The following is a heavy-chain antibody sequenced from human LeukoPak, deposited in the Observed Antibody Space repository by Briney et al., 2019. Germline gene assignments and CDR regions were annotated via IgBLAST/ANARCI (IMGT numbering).Heavy chain of an antibody. CDR3: ARDSDDYGDYFWFDP. CDR1: GGTFSSYA. D-gene: IGHD4-17*01. V-gene: IGHV1-69*01. J-gene: IGHJ5*02. Sequence: SVKVSCKASGGTFSSYAISWVRQAPGQGLEWMGGIIPIFGTANYAQKFQGRVTITADESTSTAYMELSSPRSEDTAVYYCARDSDDYGDYFWFDPWGQGTLVTVSS. CDR2: IIPIFGTA.